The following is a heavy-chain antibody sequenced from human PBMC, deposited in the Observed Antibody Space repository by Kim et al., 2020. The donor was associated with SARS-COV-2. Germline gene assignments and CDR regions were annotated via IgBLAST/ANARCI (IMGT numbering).Heavy chain of an antibody. J-gene: IGHJ4*02. CDR2: ISYDGSNK. V-gene: IGHV3-30*04. D-gene: IGHD4-17*01. Sequence: GGSLRLSCAASGFTFSSYAMHWVRQAPGKGLEWVAVISYDGSNKYYADSVKGRFTISRDNSKNTLYLQMNSLRAEDTAVYYCARDWDYGGKGGVHDYWGQGTLVTVSS. CDR1: GFTFSSYA. CDR3: ARDWDYGGKGGVHDY.